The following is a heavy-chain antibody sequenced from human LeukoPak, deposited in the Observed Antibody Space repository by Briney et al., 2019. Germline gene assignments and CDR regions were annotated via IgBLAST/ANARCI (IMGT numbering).Heavy chain of an antibody. Sequence: ASMKVSCKASGYTFIDYCIHWVRQAPGQGLEWMGRINPNSGGTNYAQKFQGRVTMTSDTSISTAYMELSRLRSDDTAVYYCARGDSSGWYYFDYWGQGTLVTVSS. CDR1: GYTFIDYC. J-gene: IGHJ4*02. CDR3: ARGDSSGWYYFDY. V-gene: IGHV1-2*06. D-gene: IGHD6-19*01. CDR2: INPNSGGT.